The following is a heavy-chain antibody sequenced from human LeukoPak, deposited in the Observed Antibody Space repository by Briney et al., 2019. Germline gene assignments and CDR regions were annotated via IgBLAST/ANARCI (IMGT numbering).Heavy chain of an antibody. CDR3: ARVGVAGFRDGYNMY. J-gene: IGHJ4*02. CDR2: ISSTNGHT. D-gene: IGHD5-24*01. V-gene: IGHV3-21*03. CDR1: GFSFSFSN. Sequence: GGSLRLSCAASGFSFSFSNMNWVRQAPGKGLEWVSYISSTNGHTYYADSVNGRFTISRDTAKSSLYLQMNSLRVEDTAIYFCARVGVAGFRDGYNMYWGQGTLVTVSS.